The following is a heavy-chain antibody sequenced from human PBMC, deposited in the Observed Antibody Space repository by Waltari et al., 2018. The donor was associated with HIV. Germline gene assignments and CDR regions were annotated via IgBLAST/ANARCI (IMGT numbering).Heavy chain of an antibody. V-gene: IGHV1-69*12. J-gene: IGHJ3*02. Sequence: QVQLVQSGAEVKKPGSSVKVSCKASGGTFSSYGISWVRQAPGQGLEWMGGILPIFGTANYERKFQGRVTITADESTSTAYMKLSGLTTEDTAVYYCAKDNGAVAGTWDDAFDIWGQGTMVTVSS. D-gene: IGHD6-19*01. CDR1: GGTFSSYG. CDR3: AKDNGAVAGTWDDAFDI. CDR2: ILPIFGTA.